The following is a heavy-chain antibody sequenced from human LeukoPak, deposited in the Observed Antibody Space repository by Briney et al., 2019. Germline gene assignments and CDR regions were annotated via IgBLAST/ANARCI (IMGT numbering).Heavy chain of an antibody. Sequence: AGGSLRLSCAASGFTFSTYGMHWVRQAPGKGLEWVAVIWYDGSNKYYADSVKGRFTISRDNSKNTLYLQMNSLRAEDTAVYYCGRDLFMRVVPGQNVLDYWGQGTLVTVSS. CDR2: IWYDGSNK. CDR3: GRDLFMRVVPGQNVLDY. D-gene: IGHD3-22*01. CDR1: GFTFSTYG. J-gene: IGHJ4*02. V-gene: IGHV3-33*01.